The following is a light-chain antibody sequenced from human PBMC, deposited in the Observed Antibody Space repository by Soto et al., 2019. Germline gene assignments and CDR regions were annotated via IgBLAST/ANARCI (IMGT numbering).Light chain of an antibody. Sequence: QSVLTQPASVSGSPGQSXTISCTXTSXDVGGYNYVSWYQQHPGKAPKLMIYDVSNRPSGVSNRFSGSKSGNTASLTISGLQAEDEADYYCSSYTSSSTVVFGGGTKLTVL. CDR1: SXDVGGYNY. CDR3: SSYTSSSTVV. J-gene: IGLJ2*01. V-gene: IGLV2-14*01. CDR2: DVS.